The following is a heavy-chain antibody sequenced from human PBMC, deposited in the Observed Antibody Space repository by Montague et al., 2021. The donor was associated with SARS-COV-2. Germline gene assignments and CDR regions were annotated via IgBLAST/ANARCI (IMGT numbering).Heavy chain of an antibody. CDR1: GGPISGSSDY. J-gene: IGHJ4*02. CDR3: ARREYSYGWGD. CDR2: VDYSGNT. D-gene: IGHD5-18*01. Sequence: SETLSLTCTVTGGPISGSSDYWGWIRQSPGKGLEWIASVDYSGNTYYSPSLKSRLTISVDMSENQFSLKLNSVTAADTALYYCARREYSYGWGDWGQGTLDTVSS. V-gene: IGHV4-39*01.